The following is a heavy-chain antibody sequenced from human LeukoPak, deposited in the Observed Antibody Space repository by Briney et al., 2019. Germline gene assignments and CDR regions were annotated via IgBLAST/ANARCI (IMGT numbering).Heavy chain of an antibody. CDR3: ARDRDLESSSPFD. V-gene: IGHV3-30-3*01. CDR1: EFTFSTYA. Sequence: GGSLRLSCAASEFTFSTYAMNWVRQAPGKGLEWVAVISYDGSHKYYADSVKGRFTISRDNSKNTLYLQMNSLRAEDTAVYYCARDRDLESSSPFDWGQGTLVTVSS. J-gene: IGHJ4*02. CDR2: ISYDGSHK. D-gene: IGHD6-6*01.